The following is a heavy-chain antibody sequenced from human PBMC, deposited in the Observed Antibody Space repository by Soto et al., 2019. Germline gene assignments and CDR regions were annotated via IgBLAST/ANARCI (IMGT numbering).Heavy chain of an antibody. CDR3: PRSEADSDYYYYGLDV. CDR1: RDSVSSSGVA. Sequence: PSQTLSLTCVISRDSVSSSGVAWNWVRQSPSRGLEWLGRTYYRSRWYSDFAVSVRGRIVINADTSKNQFSLQLKSVTPEDKAVYFCPRSEADSDYYYYGLDVWGPGTTVTVSS. V-gene: IGHV6-1*01. CDR2: TYYRSRWYS. J-gene: IGHJ6*02.